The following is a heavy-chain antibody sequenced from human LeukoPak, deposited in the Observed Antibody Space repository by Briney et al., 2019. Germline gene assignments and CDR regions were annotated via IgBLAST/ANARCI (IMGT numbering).Heavy chain of an antibody. D-gene: IGHD3-9*01. CDR3: ARGAPSQTYYDILTGYYPARGYYYYYGMDV. CDR1: GFTFSNYW. Sequence: GGSLRLSCAASGFTFSNYWMTWVRQAPGKGLEWVAHINQDGSEEHYMDSAKARFTISRDNAKNSLYLQMNSLRAEDTAVYYCARGAPSQTYYDILTGYYPARGYYYYYGMDVWGQGTTVTVSS. J-gene: IGHJ6*02. CDR2: INQDGSEE. V-gene: IGHV3-7*01.